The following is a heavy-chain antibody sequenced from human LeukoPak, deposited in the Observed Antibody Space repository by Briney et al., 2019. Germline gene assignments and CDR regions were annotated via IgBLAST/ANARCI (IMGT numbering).Heavy chain of an antibody. CDR2: ISYDGSNK. D-gene: IGHD2-21*02. J-gene: IGHJ6*02. V-gene: IGHV3-30*03. CDR1: GFTFSSYG. CDR3: ARVGYCGGDCYLPYYYGMDV. Sequence: GGSLRLSCAASGFTFSSYGMHWVRQAPGKGLEWVAVISYDGSNKYYADSVKGRFTISRDNSKNTLYLQMNSLRAEDTAVYYCARVGYCGGDCYLPYYYGMDVWGRGTTVTVSS.